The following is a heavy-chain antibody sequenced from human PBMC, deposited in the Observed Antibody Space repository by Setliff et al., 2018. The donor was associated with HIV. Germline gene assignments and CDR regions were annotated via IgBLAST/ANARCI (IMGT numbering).Heavy chain of an antibody. CDR3: ARPIVRGLEAFDI. V-gene: IGHV4-59*02. D-gene: IGHD3-10*01. Sequence: SETLSLTCTVSGASVSSHSWSWIRQSPGRGLEWIGSFYVSGNTHYNPSLKNRVSFSIDTSKNQFSLRLGSLTAADTAIFYCARPIVRGLEAFDIWGQGTLVTVSS. CDR1: GASVSSHS. J-gene: IGHJ3*02. CDR2: FYVSGNT.